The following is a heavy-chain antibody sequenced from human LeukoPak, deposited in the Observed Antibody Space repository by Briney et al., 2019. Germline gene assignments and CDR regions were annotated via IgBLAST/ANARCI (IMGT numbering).Heavy chain of an antibody. J-gene: IGHJ3*02. Sequence: PGGSLRLSCAASGFTFSSYAMSWVRQAPGKGLEWVAFIRYDGSNKYYADSVKGRFTISRDNSKNTLYLQMNSLRAEDTAVYYCAKDSGGSADDAFDIWGQGTMVTVSS. CDR1: GFTFSSYA. V-gene: IGHV3-30*02. D-gene: IGHD1-26*01. CDR3: AKDSGGSADDAFDI. CDR2: IRYDGSNK.